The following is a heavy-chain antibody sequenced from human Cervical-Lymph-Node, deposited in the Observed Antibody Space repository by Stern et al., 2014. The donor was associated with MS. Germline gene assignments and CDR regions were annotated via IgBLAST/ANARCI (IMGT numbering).Heavy chain of an antibody. J-gene: IGHJ3*02. CDR1: GFTFSTYW. D-gene: IGHD2-15*01. CDR3: ARGVMVAATYAYDI. CDR2: INSDESST. V-gene: IGHV3-74*01. Sequence: EVQLVESGGGLVQPGGSLRLSCAASGFTFSTYWLHWVRQAPGQALEGVSRINSDESSTTYADYVKGRFSISRDNDKNTLYLQMNSLRAEDTAVYYCARGVMVAATYAYDIWGQGTMVTISS.